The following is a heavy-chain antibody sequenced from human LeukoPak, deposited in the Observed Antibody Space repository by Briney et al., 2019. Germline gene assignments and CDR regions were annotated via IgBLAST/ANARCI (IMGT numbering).Heavy chain of an antibody. D-gene: IGHD1-26*01. CDR3: ARAPPRGSGSYYLLGY. CDR1: GYTVTGYY. V-gene: IGHV1-2*02. J-gene: IGHJ4*02. CDR2: INPNSGGT. Sequence: ASVKVSCKASGYTVTGYYMHWVRQAPGQGLEWMGWINPNSGGTNYAQKFQGRVTMTRDTSISTAYMELSRLRSDDTAVYYCARAPPRGSGSYYLLGYWGQGTLVTVSS.